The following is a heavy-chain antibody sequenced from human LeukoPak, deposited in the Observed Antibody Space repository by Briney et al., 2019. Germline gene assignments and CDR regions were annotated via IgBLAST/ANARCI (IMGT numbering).Heavy chain of an antibody. V-gene: IGHV3-7*01. D-gene: IGHD3/OR15-3a*01. J-gene: IGHJ4*02. CDR2: INQYGSEE. Sequence: GGSLRLSCAASGYTFSNYWMAWVRQAPGRGLEWMANINQYGSEEFYVESVKGRFTISRDNAKSSLSLQMNSLRAEDTAVYYCARDVFWTGGYFDYWGQGSLVTVSS. CDR1: GYTFSNYW. CDR3: ARDVFWTGGYFDY.